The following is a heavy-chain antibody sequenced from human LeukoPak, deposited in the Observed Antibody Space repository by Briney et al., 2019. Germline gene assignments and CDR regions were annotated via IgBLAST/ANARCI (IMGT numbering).Heavy chain of an antibody. D-gene: IGHD2/OR15-2a*01. Sequence: QPGGSLRLSCAASGFTFSSYGMHWVRQAPGKGLEWVAVIWYDGSNKYYADSVKGRFTISRDNSKNTLYLQMNSLRAEDTAVYYCAKGVAISTYLLYAFGIWGQGTMVTVSS. CDR1: GFTFSSYG. CDR3: AKGVAISTYLLYAFGI. V-gene: IGHV3-33*06. CDR2: IWYDGSNK. J-gene: IGHJ3*02.